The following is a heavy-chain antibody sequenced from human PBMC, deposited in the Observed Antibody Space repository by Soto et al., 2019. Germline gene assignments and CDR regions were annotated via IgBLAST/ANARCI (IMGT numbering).Heavy chain of an antibody. CDR2: ISSSGSTI. Sequence: QVQLVESGGGLVKPGGSLRLSCAASGFTFSDYSMNWIRQAPGKGLEWVSYISSSGSTIYYADSVKGRFTISRDNAKNSRYLQMDSLRADDTAVYYCARAPHFYSDFDYWGQGTLVTVSS. CDR3: ARAPHFYSDFDY. J-gene: IGHJ4*02. D-gene: IGHD4-4*01. CDR1: GFTFSDYS. V-gene: IGHV3-11*01.